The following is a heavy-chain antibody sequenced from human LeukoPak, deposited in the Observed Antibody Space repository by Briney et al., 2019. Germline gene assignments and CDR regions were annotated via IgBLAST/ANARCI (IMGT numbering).Heavy chain of an antibody. V-gene: IGHV4-39*01. J-gene: IGHJ4*02. CDR1: GGSISSSSYY. CDR2: IYYSGST. Sequence: SETLSLTYTVSGGSISSSSYYWGWIRQPPGKGLEWIGSIYYSGSTYYNPSLKSRVTISVDTSKNQFSLKLSSVTAADTAVYYCARLVAYSNYEGYFDYWGQGTLVTVSS. CDR3: ARLVAYSNYEGYFDY. D-gene: IGHD4-11*01.